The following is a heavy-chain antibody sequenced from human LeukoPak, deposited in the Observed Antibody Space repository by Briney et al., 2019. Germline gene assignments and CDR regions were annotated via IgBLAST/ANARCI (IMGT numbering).Heavy chain of an antibody. CDR2: ITNDGSST. CDR1: GLTFSSPW. D-gene: IGHD1-14*01. CDR3: VTQQGGNPAY. Sequence: GGSLRLSCAASGLTFSSPWMHWVRQAPGKGLLWVSRITNDGSSTTYADSVKGRFTISRDNAKNMLYLQVNSLRAEDTAVYYCVTQQGGNPAYWGQGTLVTVSS. V-gene: IGHV3-74*01. J-gene: IGHJ4*02.